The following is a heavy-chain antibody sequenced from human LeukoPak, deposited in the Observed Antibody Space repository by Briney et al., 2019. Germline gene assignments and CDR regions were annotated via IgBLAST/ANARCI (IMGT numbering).Heavy chain of an antibody. V-gene: IGHV3-30*18. Sequence: PGRSLRLSCAASGFTFSSYGMHWVRQAPGKGPEWVAVISYDGSNKYYADSVKGRFTISRDNSKNTLYLQMNSLRAEDTAVYYCAKVYGSGPPVYYYYYGMDVWGQGTTVTVSS. CDR2: ISYDGSNK. CDR3: AKVYGSGPPVYYYYYGMDV. J-gene: IGHJ6*02. CDR1: GFTFSSYG. D-gene: IGHD3-10*01.